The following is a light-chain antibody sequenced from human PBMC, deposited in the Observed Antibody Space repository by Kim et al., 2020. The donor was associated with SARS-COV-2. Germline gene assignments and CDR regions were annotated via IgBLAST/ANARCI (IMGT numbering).Light chain of an antibody. Sequence: SPGERATLSCMASQSVSSNLAWYQQKPGQAPRLLIYGASTRATGIPARFSGSGSGTEFTLTISSLQSEDFAVYYCQQYNNWPPYTFGQGTKLEI. V-gene: IGKV3-15*01. CDR3: QQYNNWPPYT. J-gene: IGKJ2*01. CDR1: QSVSSN. CDR2: GAS.